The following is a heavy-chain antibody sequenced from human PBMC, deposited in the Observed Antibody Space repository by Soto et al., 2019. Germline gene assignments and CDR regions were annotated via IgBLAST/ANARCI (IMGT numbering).Heavy chain of an antibody. CDR2: ISPYNGNT. V-gene: IGHV1-18*01. Sequence: ASVKVSCKASGYTFTTYGISWVRQAPGQGLEWMGWISPYNGNTNYAQKFQGRVTMTTDTSTSTAYMDLRSLRSDDTAVYYCARGAPSWAYGMDVWGQGTTVTVS. D-gene: IGHD1-26*01. CDR1: GYTFTTYG. CDR3: ARGAPSWAYGMDV. J-gene: IGHJ6*02.